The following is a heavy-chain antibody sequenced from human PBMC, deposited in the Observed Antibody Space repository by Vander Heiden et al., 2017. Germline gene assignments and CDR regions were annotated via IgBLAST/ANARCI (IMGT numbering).Heavy chain of an antibody. CDR2: INPSGGST. CDR1: GYTFPSYY. D-gene: IGHD2-15*01. CDR3: AREGQYCGNISGMDV. V-gene: IGHV1-46*01. J-gene: IGHJ6*02. Sequence: QVQLVQSGAEVKKPGASVKVSCKASGYTFPSYYMHWVRQAPGQGLEWMGIINPSGGSTSYAQKFQGRVTMTRDTSTSTVYMELSSLRSEDTAVYYCAREGQYCGNISGMDVWGQGTTVTVSS.